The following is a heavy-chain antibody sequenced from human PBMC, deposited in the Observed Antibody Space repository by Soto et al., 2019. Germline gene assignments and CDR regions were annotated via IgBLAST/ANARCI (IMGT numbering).Heavy chain of an antibody. D-gene: IGHD3-10*01. CDR1: GFTFNDFE. CDR3: ARGFGRFNY. V-gene: IGHV3-48*03. CDR2: IDGSGTTK. J-gene: IGHJ4*02. Sequence: EVQLLESGGGLVQPGGSLRLSCGVSGFTFNDFEMNWVRQAPGKGLEWLAYIDGSGTTKKYAESVRGRFTISRDNPNNSLFLQMRSLSAADTAIYFCARGFGRFNYWGQGTLVSVSS.